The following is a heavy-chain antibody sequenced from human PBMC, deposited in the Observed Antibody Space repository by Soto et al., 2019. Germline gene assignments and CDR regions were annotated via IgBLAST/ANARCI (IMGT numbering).Heavy chain of an antibody. D-gene: IGHD3-10*01. CDR3: GGGPDYRNNYYYGMDV. Sequence: GGALRLSCTASGFIFDSYAMSWVRQAPGKGLECISTISGSGHNTYYADSVKGRFTISRDSSKDTVYLQMNNLRADDTAVYFCGGGPDYRNNYYYGMDVWGQGTTVTVSS. V-gene: IGHV3-23*01. CDR1: GFIFDSYA. J-gene: IGHJ6*02. CDR2: ISGSGHNT.